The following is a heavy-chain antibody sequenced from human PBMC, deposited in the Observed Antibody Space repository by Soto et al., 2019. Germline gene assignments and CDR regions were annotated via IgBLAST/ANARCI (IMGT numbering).Heavy chain of an antibody. CDR2: IYYSGST. V-gene: IGHV4-61*01. CDR3: ARELRGYSYGHERRRAFDL. D-gene: IGHD5-18*01. J-gene: IGHJ3*01. CDR1: GGSVSSGSYY. Sequence: SETLSLTCTVSGGSVSSGSYYWSWIRQPPGKGLEWIGYIYYSGSTNYNPSLKSRVTISVDTSKNQFSLKLSSVTAADTAVYYCARELRGYSYGHERRRAFDLGGQGTMFTV.